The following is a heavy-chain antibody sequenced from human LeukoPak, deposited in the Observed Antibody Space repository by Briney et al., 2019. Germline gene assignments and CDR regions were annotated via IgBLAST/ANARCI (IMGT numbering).Heavy chain of an antibody. CDR1: GGSISSSSYY. D-gene: IGHD3-10*01. Sequence: PSETLSLTCTGSGGSISSSSYYWGWIRQPPGKGLEWIGSISYSGSPYYNPSLKSRVTISVDTSKNQFSLKLSSVTAADTAVYYCARQDYYGSGSHLDYWGQGTLVTVSS. CDR3: ARQDYYGSGSHLDY. V-gene: IGHV4-39*01. CDR2: ISYSGSP. J-gene: IGHJ4*02.